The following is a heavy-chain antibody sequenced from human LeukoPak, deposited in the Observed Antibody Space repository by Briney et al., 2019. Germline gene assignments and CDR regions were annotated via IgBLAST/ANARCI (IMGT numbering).Heavy chain of an antibody. Sequence: GGSLRLSCAASGITVSDNYMSWVRLAPGKGLEWVSVIYSGGSTYYADSVEGRFTISRDNSKNTLYLQMNSLRAEDTAVYYCARDWPTIAAAGTIPEYFQHWGQGTLVTVSS. CDR3: ARDWPTIAAAGTIPEYFQH. CDR1: GITVSDNY. CDR2: IYSGGST. V-gene: IGHV3-66*01. D-gene: IGHD6-13*01. J-gene: IGHJ1*01.